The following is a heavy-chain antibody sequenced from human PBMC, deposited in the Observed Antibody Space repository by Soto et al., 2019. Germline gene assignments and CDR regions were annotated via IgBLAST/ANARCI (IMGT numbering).Heavy chain of an antibody. CDR1: GLSFSTYG. J-gene: IGHJ4*02. V-gene: IGHV3-30*18. CDR3: AKESPPFSSGPIEY. CDR2: ISHHGSNK. D-gene: IGHD3-22*01. Sequence: QVQLVESGEGVVQPGRSLRLSGAASGLSFSTYGMHWVREAPGKGLEWVAAISHHGSNKYYADSVKGRFTIFRDNSKNTQYLQLNSLRAEDTAVYYCAKESPPFSSGPIEYWGQGTLVTVSS.